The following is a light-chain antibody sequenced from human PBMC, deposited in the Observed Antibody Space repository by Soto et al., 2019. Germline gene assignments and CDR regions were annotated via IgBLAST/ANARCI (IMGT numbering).Light chain of an antibody. Sequence: QSVLTQPASVSGSPGQSITISCTGTSSDVGGYNYVSWYQQHPGKAPKLMIYDVSNRPSGVSNRFSGSKSGNTASLTISGLQAEDEADYYCSSYTSSSTFSYVFGTGTKVTV. V-gene: IGLV2-14*01. CDR1: SSDVGGYNY. J-gene: IGLJ1*01. CDR2: DVS. CDR3: SSYTSSSTFSYV.